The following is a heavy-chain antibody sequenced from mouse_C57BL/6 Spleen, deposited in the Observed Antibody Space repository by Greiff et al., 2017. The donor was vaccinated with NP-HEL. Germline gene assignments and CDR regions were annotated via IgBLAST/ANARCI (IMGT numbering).Heavy chain of an antibody. V-gene: IGHV2-2*01. CDR2: IWSGGST. D-gene: IGHD2-4*01. J-gene: IGHJ4*01. Sequence: QVQLKESGPGLVQPSQSLSITCTVSGFSLTSYGVHWVRQSPGKGLEWLGVIWSGGSTDYNAAFISRLSISKDNSKSQVFFKMNSLQADDTAIYYCARILDYDGYAMDYWGQGTSVTVSS. CDR3: ARILDYDGYAMDY. CDR1: GFSLTSYG.